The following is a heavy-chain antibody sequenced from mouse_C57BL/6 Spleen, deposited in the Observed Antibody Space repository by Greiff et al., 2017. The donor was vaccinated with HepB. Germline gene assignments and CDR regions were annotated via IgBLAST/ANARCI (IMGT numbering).Heavy chain of an antibody. CDR2: IYPGSGST. J-gene: IGHJ3*01. CDR1: GYTFTSYW. V-gene: IGHV1-55*01. CDR3: ARSDDYLFAY. Sequence: QVQLQQPVAELVKPGASVKMSCKASGYTFTSYWITWVKQRPGQGLEWIGDIYPGSGSTNYNEKFKSKATLTADTSSSTAYMQLSSLTSEDSAVYYCARSDDYLFAYWGQGTLVTVSA. D-gene: IGHD2-4*01.